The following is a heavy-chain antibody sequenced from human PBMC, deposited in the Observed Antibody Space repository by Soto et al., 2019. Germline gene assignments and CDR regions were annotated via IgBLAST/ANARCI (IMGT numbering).Heavy chain of an antibody. Sequence: SVKVSCKASGGTFSSYAISWVRQAPGQGLEWMGGFIPIFGTADYAQKFQGRVTITADESTSTAYMELSSLRSEDTAVYYCARLPHGYSPVFDYWGQGTLVNVS. CDR2: FIPIFGTA. V-gene: IGHV1-69*13. D-gene: IGHD5-18*01. CDR3: ARLPHGYSPVFDY. CDR1: GGTFSSYA. J-gene: IGHJ4*02.